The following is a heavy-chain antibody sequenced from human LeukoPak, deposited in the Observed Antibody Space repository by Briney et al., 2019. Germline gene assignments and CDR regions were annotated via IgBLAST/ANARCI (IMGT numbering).Heavy chain of an antibody. D-gene: IGHD2-2*02. J-gene: IGHJ5*02. CDR2: IYYSGST. CDR1: GGSISSHY. V-gene: IGHV4-59*08. CDR3: ARLKGYCSSTSCYTGRFDP. Sequence: SETLSLTCTVSGGSISSHYWSWIRQPPGKGLEWIGYIYYSGSTNYNPSLKSRVTISVDTSKNQFSLKLSSVTAADTAVYYCARLKGYCSSTSCYTGRFDPWGQGTLVTVSS.